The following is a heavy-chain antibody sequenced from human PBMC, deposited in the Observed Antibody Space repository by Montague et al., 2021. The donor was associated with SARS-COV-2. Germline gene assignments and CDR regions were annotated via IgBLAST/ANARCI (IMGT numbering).Heavy chain of an antibody. CDR1: GGSISSSSYY. Sequence: SETLSLTCTVSGGSISSSSYYWGWIRQPPGKGLEWIGSIYYSGSTYYNPSLKSRVTISVDTSKNQFSLKLSSVTAADTAVYYCATPPPGYCSSTSCYDDYYYYGMDVWGQGTMVTVSS. D-gene: IGHD2-2*01. CDR3: ATPPPGYCSSTSCYDDYYYYGMDV. J-gene: IGHJ6*02. CDR2: IYYSGST. V-gene: IGHV4-39*01.